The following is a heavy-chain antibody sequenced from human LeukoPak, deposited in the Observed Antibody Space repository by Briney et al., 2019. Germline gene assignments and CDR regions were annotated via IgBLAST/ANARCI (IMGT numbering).Heavy chain of an antibody. J-gene: IGHJ4*02. V-gene: IGHV1-46*01. CDR1: GYTFTSYY. D-gene: IGHD3-22*01. Sequence: ASVKVSCKASGYTFTSYYMHWVRQAPGQGLEWMGIINPSGGSTSYAQKFQGRVTMTRDTSTSTVYMELSSLRPEDTAVYYCARDYYDSSGYYGTDDYWGQGTLVTVSS. CDR2: INPSGGST. CDR3: ARDYYDSSGYYGTDDY.